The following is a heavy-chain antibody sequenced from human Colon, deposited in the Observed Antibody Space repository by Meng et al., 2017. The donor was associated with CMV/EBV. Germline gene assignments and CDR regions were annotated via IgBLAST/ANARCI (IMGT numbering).Heavy chain of an antibody. J-gene: IGHJ4*02. CDR1: GFPIRSYG. CDR2: IRHDGDTQ. D-gene: IGHD1-1*01. Sequence: ASGFPIRSYGMRWVRQAPGRGLEWMAYIRHDGDTQYYADSLKGRFTVSRDNSKNTVYLQMDSLRVDDTAVYYCAKEGVEIEPFFDYWGQGTLVTVSS. V-gene: IGHV3-30*02. CDR3: AKEGVEIEPFFDY.